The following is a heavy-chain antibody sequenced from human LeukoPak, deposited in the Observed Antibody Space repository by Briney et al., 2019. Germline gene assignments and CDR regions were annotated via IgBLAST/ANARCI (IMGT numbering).Heavy chain of an antibody. J-gene: IGHJ3*02. D-gene: IGHD3-3*01. V-gene: IGHV3-20*01. Sequence: GGSLRLSCAASGFTFDDYGMSWVRQAPGKGLEWVSGINWNGGSTGYADSVKGRFTISRDNAKNSLYLQMNSLRAEDTALYHCARALYYDFWSGSPDDAFDIWGQETMVTVSS. CDR2: INWNGGST. CDR3: ARALYYDFWSGSPDDAFDI. CDR1: GFTFDDYG.